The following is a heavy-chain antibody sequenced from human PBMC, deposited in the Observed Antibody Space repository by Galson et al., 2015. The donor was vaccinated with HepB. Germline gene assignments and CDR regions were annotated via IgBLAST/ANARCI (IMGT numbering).Heavy chain of an antibody. CDR1: GFSLRTSGMC. Sequence: PALVKPTQTLTLTCTFSGFSLRTSGMCVSWIRQPPGKALEWLALIDWDDDKYYSTSLKTRLTISKDTSKNQVVLTMTNMDPVDTATYYCARSMTGYYDFWSGYHRSNWFDPWGQGTLVTVSS. CDR2: IDWDDDK. V-gene: IGHV2-70*01. D-gene: IGHD3-3*01. CDR3: ARSMTGYYDFWSGYHRSNWFDP. J-gene: IGHJ5*02.